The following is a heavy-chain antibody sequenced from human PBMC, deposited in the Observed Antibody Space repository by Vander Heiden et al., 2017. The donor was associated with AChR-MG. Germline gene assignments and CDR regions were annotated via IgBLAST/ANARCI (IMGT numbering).Heavy chain of an antibody. D-gene: IGHD6-6*01. CDR2: ISAYNGNT. CDR3: ARCLGSSSSNYYYYYMDV. Sequence: QVQLVQSGAEVKKPGASVKVSCKASGYTFPSYGISWVRQAPGQGLEWMGWISAYNGNTDYAQKLQGRVTMTTDTSTSTAYMELRSLRSDDTAVYYCARCLGSSSSNYYYYYMDVWGKGTTVTVSS. V-gene: IGHV1-18*01. CDR1: GYTFPSYG. J-gene: IGHJ6*03.